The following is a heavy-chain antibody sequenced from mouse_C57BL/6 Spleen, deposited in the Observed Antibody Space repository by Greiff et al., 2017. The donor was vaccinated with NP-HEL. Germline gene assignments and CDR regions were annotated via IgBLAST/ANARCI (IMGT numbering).Heavy chain of an antibody. CDR3: ARGVRGPLDY. V-gene: IGHV1-54*01. Sequence: QVQLQQSGAELVRPGTSVKVSCKASGYAFTNYLIEWVKQRPGQGLEWIGVINPGSGGTNYNEKFKGKATLTADKSSSTAYMQLSSLTSEDSAVYVCARGVRGPLDYWGQGTTLTVSS. J-gene: IGHJ2*01. CDR2: INPGSGGT. D-gene: IGHD2-14*01. CDR1: GYAFTNYL.